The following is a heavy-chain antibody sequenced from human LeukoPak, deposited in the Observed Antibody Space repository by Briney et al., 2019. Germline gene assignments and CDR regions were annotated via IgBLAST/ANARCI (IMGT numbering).Heavy chain of an antibody. Sequence: GGSLRLSCAASGFTFSSYSMNWVRHAPGKGLEWVSGINWNGGSTGYADSVKGRFTISRDNAKNSLYLQMNSLRAEDTALYYCARWYSGSYYSFDYWGQGTLVTVSS. D-gene: IGHD1-26*01. J-gene: IGHJ4*02. V-gene: IGHV3-20*04. CDR3: ARWYSGSYYSFDY. CDR2: INWNGGST. CDR1: GFTFSSYS.